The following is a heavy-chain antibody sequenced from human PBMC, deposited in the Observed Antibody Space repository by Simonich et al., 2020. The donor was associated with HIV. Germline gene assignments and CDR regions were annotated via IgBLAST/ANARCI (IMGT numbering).Heavy chain of an antibody. CDR3: ARRHPTTVTTPYFDY. CDR1: GGSFIVYY. J-gene: IGHJ4*02. Sequence: QVQLQQWGAGLLKPSATLSLTCAVYGGSFIVYYWGWYRQPPGKGLEWIGENNHSGSTNYNPSLKSRGTISVDTSKNQFSLKLSSVTAADTAVYYCARRHPTTVTTPYFDYWGQGTLVTVSS. D-gene: IGHD4-17*01. V-gene: IGHV4-34*01. CDR2: NNHSGST.